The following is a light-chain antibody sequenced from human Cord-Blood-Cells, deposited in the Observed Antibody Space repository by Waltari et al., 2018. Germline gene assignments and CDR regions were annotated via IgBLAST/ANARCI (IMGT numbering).Light chain of an antibody. J-gene: IGLJ3*02. CDR1: SSDVGSYNL. CDR2: EGS. Sequence: QSALTQPASVSGSPGQSTTISCTGTSSDVGSYNLVSWYQQHPGKAPKLLIYEGSKRPSRFSNRFSGSKSGKTASLKISGLQAGDEADYYCCSYAGSSTWVFGGGTKLTVL. CDR3: CSYAGSSTWV. V-gene: IGLV2-23*01.